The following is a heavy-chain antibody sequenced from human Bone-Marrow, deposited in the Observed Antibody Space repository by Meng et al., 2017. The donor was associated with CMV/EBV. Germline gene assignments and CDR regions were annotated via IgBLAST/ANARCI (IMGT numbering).Heavy chain of an antibody. J-gene: IGHJ4*02. D-gene: IGHD2-21*01. CDR1: GFTFSDYY. CDR2: ISSSGSTI. Sequence: GESLKISCAASGFTFSDYYMSWIRQAPGKGLEWVSYISSSGSTIYYAGSVKGRFTISRDNAKNSLYLQMNSLRAEDTAVYYCAREATSGIVVVIAIPYFNYWGQGTLVTVSS. CDR3: AREATSGIVVVIAIPYFNY. V-gene: IGHV3-11*01.